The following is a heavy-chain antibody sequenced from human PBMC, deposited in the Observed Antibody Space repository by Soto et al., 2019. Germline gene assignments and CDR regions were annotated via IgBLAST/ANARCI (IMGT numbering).Heavy chain of an antibody. CDR3: AGRGDGYNYFGP. D-gene: IGHD5-12*01. CDR2: IIPIFGTA. CDR1: GGTFSSYA. J-gene: IGHJ5*02. Sequence: GASVNVSCKASGGTFSSYAISWVRQAPGQGLEWMGGIIPIFGTANYAQKFQGRVTITADESTSTAYMELSSLRSEDTAVYYCAGRGDGYNYFGPWGQGTLVTVSS. V-gene: IGHV1-69*13.